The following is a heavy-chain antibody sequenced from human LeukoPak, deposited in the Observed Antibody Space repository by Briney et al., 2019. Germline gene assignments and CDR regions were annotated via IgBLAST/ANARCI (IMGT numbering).Heavy chain of an antibody. V-gene: IGHV1-8*01. CDR3: ARAGPYCSGGSCYSNDAFDI. Sequence: GASVKVSCKASGYTFTSYDINWGRQAPPQGLEWIGWMNPNSGNTAYAQKFQGRVTMTRNTSISTAYMELSSLRSEDTAVYYCARAGPYCSGGSCYSNDAFDIWGQGTMVTVSS. CDR1: GYTFTSYD. CDR2: MNPNSGNT. D-gene: IGHD2-15*01. J-gene: IGHJ3*02.